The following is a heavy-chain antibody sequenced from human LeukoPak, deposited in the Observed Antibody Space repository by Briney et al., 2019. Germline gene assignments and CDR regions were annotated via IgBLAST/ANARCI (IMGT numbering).Heavy chain of an antibody. J-gene: IGHJ2*01. Sequence: SRTLSLTCTVSGGSISSGSFHWSWIRQPAGKGLEWIGRIYTTGRTNYNPSLKSRITMSIDTSKNQFSLKLTSVTATDTAVYYCARMTTVTTRWYFDLWGRGTLITVSS. CDR3: ARMTTVTTRWYFDL. CDR1: GGSISSGSFH. CDR2: IYTTGRT. D-gene: IGHD4-17*01. V-gene: IGHV4-61*02.